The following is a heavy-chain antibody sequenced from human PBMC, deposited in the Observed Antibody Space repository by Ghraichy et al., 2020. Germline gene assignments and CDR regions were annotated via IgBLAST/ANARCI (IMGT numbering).Heavy chain of an antibody. CDR1: GFTLSSYS. V-gene: IGHV3-48*02. J-gene: IGHJ6*02. D-gene: IGHD4-23*01. CDR2: ITSSSRTI. Sequence: ESLNISCVGSGFTLSSYSMNWVRQSPGKGLEWVSYITSSSRTISYADSVKGRFTISRDNAQNSLYLQMNSLRDEDTAVYYCARGSTVVRFYYYAGMDVWGQGTTVTVSS. CDR3: ARGSTVVRFYYYAGMDV.